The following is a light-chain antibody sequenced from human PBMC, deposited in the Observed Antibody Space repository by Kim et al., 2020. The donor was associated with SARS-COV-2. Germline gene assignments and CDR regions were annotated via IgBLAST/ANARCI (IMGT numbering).Light chain of an antibody. CDR3: QVWDSSSDHRE. CDR1: NIGSKS. Sequence: SYELTQPPSVSVAPGKTARITCGGNNIGSKSVHWYEQKPGQAPVLVIYYDSDRPSGIPERFSGSNSGNTATLTISRVEAGDEADYYCQVWDSSSDHREFG. V-gene: IGLV3-21*04. CDR2: YDS. J-gene: IGLJ3*02.